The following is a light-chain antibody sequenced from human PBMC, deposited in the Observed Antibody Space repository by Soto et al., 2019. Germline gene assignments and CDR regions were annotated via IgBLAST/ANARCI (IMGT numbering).Light chain of an antibody. CDR1: SSDVGGYNY. J-gene: IGLJ1*01. V-gene: IGLV2-14*01. CDR3: SSYTSSSTPRFYV. Sequence: QSALTQPASVSGSPGQSITISCTGTSSDVGGYNYVSWYQQHPGKAPKLMIYDVSNRPSGVSNRFSGSKSGNTASLTISGLQAEDEADYYCSSYTSSSTPRFYVFGTGTKLTVL. CDR2: DVS.